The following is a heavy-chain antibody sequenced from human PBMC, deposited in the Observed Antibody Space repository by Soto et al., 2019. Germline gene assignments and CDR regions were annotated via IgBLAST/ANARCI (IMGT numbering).Heavy chain of an antibody. V-gene: IGHV3-23*01. CDR3: ASLATVTTSKSDY. CDR1: GFTFSSYA. Sequence: GGSLRLSCAASGFTFSSYAMSWVRQAPGKGLEWVSAISGSGGSTYYADSVKGRFTISRDNSKNTLHLQMNSLRAEDTAVYYCASLATVTTSKSDYWGQGTLVTVSS. J-gene: IGHJ4*02. CDR2: ISGSGGST. D-gene: IGHD4-17*01.